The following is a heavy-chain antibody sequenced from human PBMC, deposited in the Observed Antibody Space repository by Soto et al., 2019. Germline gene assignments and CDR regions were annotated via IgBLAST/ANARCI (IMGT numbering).Heavy chain of an antibody. CDR1: GGSISSGGYS. CDR3: ARTFGYGMDV. D-gene: IGHD3-16*01. Sequence: QLQLQESGSGLVKPSQTLSLTCAVSGGSISSGGYSWSRIRQPPGKGLEWIGYIYHSGSTYYNPSPKSRVTISVDRSKNQFSLKLSSMTAADTAVYYCARTFGYGMDVWGQGTTVTVSS. CDR2: IYHSGST. V-gene: IGHV4-30-2*01. J-gene: IGHJ6*02.